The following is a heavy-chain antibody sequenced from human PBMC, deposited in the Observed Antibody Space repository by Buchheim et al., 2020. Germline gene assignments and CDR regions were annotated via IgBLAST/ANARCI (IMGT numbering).Heavy chain of an antibody. Sequence: EVQLVESGGGLVQPGRSLRLSCTASGFTFGDYAMSWVRQAPGKGLEWVGFIRSKAYGGTTEYAASVKGRFTISRDASKSIAYLQMNSLKTEDTAVYYCTRDTDYYDSSGLPDYWGQGTL. J-gene: IGHJ4*02. CDR1: GFTFGDYA. CDR2: IRSKAYGGTT. V-gene: IGHV3-49*04. D-gene: IGHD3-22*01. CDR3: TRDTDYYDSSGLPDY.